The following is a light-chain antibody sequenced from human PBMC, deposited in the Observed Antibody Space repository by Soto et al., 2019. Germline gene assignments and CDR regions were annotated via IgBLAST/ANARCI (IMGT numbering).Light chain of an antibody. CDR1: SSDVGGYNY. CDR2: DVS. J-gene: IGLJ1*01. Sequence: QSVLTQPASVSGSPGQSITISCNGTSSDVGGYNYVSWYQQHPGKAPKLMIYDVSNRPSGVSNRFSGSKSGNTASLTISGLQAEDEADYYCSSYTSSSTLLGTGTKVTVL. CDR3: SSYTSSSTL. V-gene: IGLV2-14*01.